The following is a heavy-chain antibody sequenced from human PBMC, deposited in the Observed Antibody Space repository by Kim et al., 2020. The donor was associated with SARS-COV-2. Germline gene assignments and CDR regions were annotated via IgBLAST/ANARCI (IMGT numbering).Heavy chain of an antibody. CDR2: IIPIFGTA. Sequence: SVKVSCKASGGTFSSYAISWVRQAPGQGLEWMGGIIPIFGTANYAQKFQGRVTITADESTSTAYMELSSLRSEDTAVYYCARGRRITMVRGVITDYYYYYGMDVWGQGTTVTVSS. CDR3: ARGRRITMVRGVITDYYYYYGMDV. CDR1: GGTFSSYA. J-gene: IGHJ6*02. V-gene: IGHV1-69*13. D-gene: IGHD3-10*01.